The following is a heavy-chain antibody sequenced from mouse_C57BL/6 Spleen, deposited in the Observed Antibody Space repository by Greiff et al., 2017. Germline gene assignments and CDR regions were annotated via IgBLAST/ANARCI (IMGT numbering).Heavy chain of an antibody. CDR1: GYAFSSSW. Sequence: QVQLQQSGPELVKPGASVKISCKASGYAFSSSWMNWVKQRPGKGLEWIGRIYPGDGDTNYNGKFKGKATLAADKSSSTAYMQLSSPTSEDSAVYFCAPKTYGSVDYAMDYWGQGTSVTVSS. CDR3: APKTYGSVDYAMDY. D-gene: IGHD1-1*02. V-gene: IGHV1-82*01. CDR2: IYPGDGDT. J-gene: IGHJ4*01.